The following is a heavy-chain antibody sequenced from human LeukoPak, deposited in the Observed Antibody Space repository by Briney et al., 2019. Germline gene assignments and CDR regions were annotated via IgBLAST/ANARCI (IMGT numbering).Heavy chain of an antibody. Sequence: SVKVSCKASGGIFSSYAISWVRQAPGQGLEWMGGIIPIFGTANYAQKFQGRVTITADKSTSTAYMELSSLRSEDTAVYYCAKSRELSLYYFDYWGQGTLVTVSS. D-gene: IGHD3-16*02. J-gene: IGHJ4*02. CDR3: AKSRELSLYYFDY. CDR2: IIPIFGTA. V-gene: IGHV1-69*06. CDR1: GGIFSSYA.